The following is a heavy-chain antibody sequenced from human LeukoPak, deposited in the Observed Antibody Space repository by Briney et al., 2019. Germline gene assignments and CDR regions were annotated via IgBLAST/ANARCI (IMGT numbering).Heavy chain of an antibody. V-gene: IGHV4-38-2*02. J-gene: IGHJ5*02. CDR3: ARSSFTNWFDP. Sequence: PSEALSLTCTVSGYSISSGYYWGWIRQPPGKGLEWIGSIYHSGSTYYNPSLKSRVTISVDTSKNQFSLKLSSVTAADTAVYYCARSSFTNWFDPWGQGTLVTVSS. CDR2: IYHSGST. CDR1: GYSISSGYY. D-gene: IGHD1-26*01.